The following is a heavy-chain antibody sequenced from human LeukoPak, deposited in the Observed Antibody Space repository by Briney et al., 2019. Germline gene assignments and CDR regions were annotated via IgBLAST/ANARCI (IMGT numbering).Heavy chain of an antibody. CDR3: ARWEARDTWVYNY. Sequence: QPGGFLRLSCAASGFTLSNYWMSWVRQAPGKGLEWVANIKQDGSKLSYVDSVKGRFTVSRDNAKNSLYLQMNSLRAEDTAVYYCARWEARDTWVYNYWGQGTLVTVSS. V-gene: IGHV3-7*01. J-gene: IGHJ4*02. CDR2: IKQDGSKL. CDR1: GFTLSNYW. D-gene: IGHD1-26*01.